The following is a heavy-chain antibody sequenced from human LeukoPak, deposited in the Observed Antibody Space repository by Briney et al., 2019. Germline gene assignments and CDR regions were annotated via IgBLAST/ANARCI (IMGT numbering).Heavy chain of an antibody. D-gene: IGHD3-10*01. Sequence: SETLSLTCTVSGGSISSGDYYWSWIRQPPGKGLEWIGYIYYSGSTSYNPSLKSRVTISVDTSKKQFFLKLSSVTAADTDVYYCARLKRGSRMVRGAHTNWYFDLWGRGTLVTVSS. CDR1: GGSISSGDYY. J-gene: IGHJ2*01. CDR3: ARLKRGSRMVRGAHTNWYFDL. CDR2: IYYSGST. V-gene: IGHV4-30-4*01.